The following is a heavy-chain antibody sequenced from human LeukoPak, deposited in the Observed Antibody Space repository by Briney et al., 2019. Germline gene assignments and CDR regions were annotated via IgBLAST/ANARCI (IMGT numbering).Heavy chain of an antibody. Sequence: GESLKISCKGSGYSFTSYWIGWVRQMPGKGLEWMGIIYPGDSDTRYSPSFQGQVTISADKSISTAYLQWSSLKASDTAMYYCARHLGAGTAYYYYYMDVWGKGTTVTISS. CDR3: ARHLGAGTAYYYYYMDV. CDR2: IYPGDSDT. J-gene: IGHJ6*03. D-gene: IGHD6-19*01. V-gene: IGHV5-51*01. CDR1: GYSFTSYW.